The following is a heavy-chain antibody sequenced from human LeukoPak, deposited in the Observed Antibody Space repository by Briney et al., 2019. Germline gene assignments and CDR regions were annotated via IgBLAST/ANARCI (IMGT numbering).Heavy chain of an antibody. Sequence: SQTLSLTCATSGDSVSSNSAAWNWIRQSPSRGLEWLGRTYYRSKWYNDYAVSVKSRITINPDTSKNQFSLQLNSVTPEDTAVYWCTRVGIAGRSSWYYFDSWGQGTLVTVSS. J-gene: IGHJ4*02. CDR2: TYYRSKWYN. V-gene: IGHV6-1*01. CDR3: TRVGIAGRSSWYYFDS. CDR1: GDSVSSNSAA. D-gene: IGHD6-13*01.